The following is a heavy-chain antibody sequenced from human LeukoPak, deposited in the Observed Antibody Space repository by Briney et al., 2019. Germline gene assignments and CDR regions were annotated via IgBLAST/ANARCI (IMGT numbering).Heavy chain of an antibody. J-gene: IGHJ3*02. Sequence: SETLSLTCTVSGGSISSYYWNWIRQPPGKGLEWIGYFYYSGSTNYNPSLESRVTISVDPSKNQFSLKLSSVTAADTAVYYCAKGGRGSADAFDIWGQGTMVTVSS. D-gene: IGHD2-15*01. CDR3: AKGGRGSADAFDI. V-gene: IGHV4-59*01. CDR1: GGSISSYY. CDR2: FYYSGST.